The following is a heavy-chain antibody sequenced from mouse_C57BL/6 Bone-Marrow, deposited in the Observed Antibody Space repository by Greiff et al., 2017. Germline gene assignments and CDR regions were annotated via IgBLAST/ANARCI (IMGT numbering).Heavy chain of an antibody. CDR2: ISDGGSYT. J-gene: IGHJ2*01. CDR3: ARKVVFDY. Sequence: EVKLVESGGGLVKPGGSLKLSCAASGFTFSSYAMSWVRQTPEKRLEWVATISDGGSYTYYPDNVKGRFTISRDNAKNNLYLQMSHLKSEDTAMYYCARKVVFDYWGQGTTLTVSS. D-gene: IGHD1-1*02. CDR1: GFTFSSYA. V-gene: IGHV5-4*03.